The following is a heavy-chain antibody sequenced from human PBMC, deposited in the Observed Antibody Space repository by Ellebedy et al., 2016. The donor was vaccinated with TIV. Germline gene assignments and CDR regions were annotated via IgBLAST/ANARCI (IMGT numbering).Heavy chain of an antibody. J-gene: IGHJ4*02. Sequence: PGGSLRLSCAASGFTFSSYEMNWVRQAPGKGLEWVSYISSRGSTIYYADSVKGRFTISRDNAKNSLYLQMNSLRAEDTAVYYCASYQHFDVDYWGQGTLVTVSS. V-gene: IGHV3-48*03. CDR1: GFTFSSYE. CDR3: ASYQHFDVDY. CDR2: ISSRGSTI. D-gene: IGHD2-2*01.